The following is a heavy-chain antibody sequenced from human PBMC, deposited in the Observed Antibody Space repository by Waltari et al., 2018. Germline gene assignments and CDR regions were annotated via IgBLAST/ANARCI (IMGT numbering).Heavy chain of an antibody. D-gene: IGHD1-26*01. CDR1: GGSYSNFRESV. J-gene: IGHJ5*02. V-gene: IGHV1-69*12. CDR2: ISPFIGTT. Sequence: QVHLEQSGAEVTKPGSSVRVSCMASGGSYSNFRESVLSWVRQAPGHGLEGLGGISPFIGTTNYAQKFQGRLSITADDASKTVYMELSSLRSEDTAVYYCARVGDQYDRTDGGPLDPWGQGTLVTVSS. CDR3: ARVGDQYDRTDGGPLDP.